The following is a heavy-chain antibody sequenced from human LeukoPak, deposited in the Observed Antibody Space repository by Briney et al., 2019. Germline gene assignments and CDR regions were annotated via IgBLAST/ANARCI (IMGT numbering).Heavy chain of an antibody. D-gene: IGHD4-17*01. CDR2: IYSGGST. CDR3: VRVLTVTFDS. CDR1: GFTVSSNY. Sequence: GGSLRLSCAASGFTVSSNYMSWVRQAPGKGLEWVSVIYSGGSTYYADSVKGRFTISRDNSKNTLYLQMNSLRADDTAVYYCVRVLTVTFDSWGQGTLVTVSS. J-gene: IGHJ4*02. V-gene: IGHV3-53*01.